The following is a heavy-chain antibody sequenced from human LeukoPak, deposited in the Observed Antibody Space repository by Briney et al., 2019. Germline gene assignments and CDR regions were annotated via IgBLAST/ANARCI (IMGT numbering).Heavy chain of an antibody. Sequence: ASETLSLTCAVYGGSFSGYYWSWIRQPPGEGLEWIGEINHSGSTNYNPSLKSRVTISVDTSKNQFSLKLSSVTAADTAVYYCARVASYYYYGMDVWGQGTTVTVSS. J-gene: IGHJ6*02. V-gene: IGHV4-34*01. CDR1: GGSFSGYY. CDR3: ARVASYYYYGMDV. CDR2: INHSGST.